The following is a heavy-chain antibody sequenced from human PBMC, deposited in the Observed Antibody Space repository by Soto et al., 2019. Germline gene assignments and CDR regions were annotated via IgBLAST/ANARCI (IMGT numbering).Heavy chain of an antibody. Sequence: DVQLVESGGGLVKPGGSLRLSCAASGFNFITFSMNWVRQAPGKGLEWVSSISASSSSIYYAESVKGRFTVSRDNANNSLYLQMNSLTAEATALYYCVRDAYNRDAFDIWGQGTTVTVSS. J-gene: IGHJ3*02. D-gene: IGHD1-20*01. CDR3: VRDAYNRDAFDI. CDR1: GFNFITFS. V-gene: IGHV3-21*01. CDR2: ISASSSSI.